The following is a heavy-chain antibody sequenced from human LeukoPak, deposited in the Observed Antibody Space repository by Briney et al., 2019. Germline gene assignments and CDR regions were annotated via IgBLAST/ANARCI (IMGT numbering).Heavy chain of an antibody. CDR1: GGSFSGYY. Sequence: KTSETLSLTCAVYGGSFSGYYWSWIRQPPGKGLEWIGEINHSGSTNYNPSLKSRVTISVDTSKNQFSLKLSSVTAADTAVYYCARITYYYGSGSYVDYWGQGTLVTVSS. D-gene: IGHD3-10*01. CDR2: INHSGST. J-gene: IGHJ4*02. CDR3: ARITYYYGSGSYVDY. V-gene: IGHV4-34*01.